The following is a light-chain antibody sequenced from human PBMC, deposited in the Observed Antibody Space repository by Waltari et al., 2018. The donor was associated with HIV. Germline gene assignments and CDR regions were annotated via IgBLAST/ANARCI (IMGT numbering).Light chain of an antibody. J-gene: IGLJ3*02. CDR3: QSFDNTLRGV. Sequence: TQPPSVSGAPGQRVTISCTGTSSNIGAGHDVHWYQQLPGTAPKPLIFGDDNRPSGVPDRFSGSKSGSSASLAITGLQPEDEGDYYCQSFDNTLRGVFGGGTKLTVL. CDR1: SSNIGAGHD. CDR2: GDD. V-gene: IGLV1-40*01.